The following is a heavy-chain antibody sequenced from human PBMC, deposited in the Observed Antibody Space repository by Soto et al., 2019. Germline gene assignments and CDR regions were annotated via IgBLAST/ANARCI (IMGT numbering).Heavy chain of an antibody. V-gene: IGHV4-59*01. Sequence: PSETLSLTCTVSGGSISSYYWSWIRQPPGKGLEWIGYIYYSGSTNYNPSLKSRVTISVDTSKNQFSLKLSSVTAADTAVYYCASTRGCSGGSCYSNKTPRFDYWGQGTLVTVS. CDR2: IYYSGST. CDR1: GGSISSYY. CDR3: ASTRGCSGGSCYSNKTPRFDY. J-gene: IGHJ4*02. D-gene: IGHD2-15*01.